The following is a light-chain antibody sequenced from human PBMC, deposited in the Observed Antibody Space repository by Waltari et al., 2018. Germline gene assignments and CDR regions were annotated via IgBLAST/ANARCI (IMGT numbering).Light chain of an antibody. CDR1: QSVSSN. CDR2: GAS. CDR3: QQYDNWPVT. V-gene: IGKV3-15*01. J-gene: IGKJ5*01. Sequence: EIVMTQSPATLSVSPWERATLSCRASQSVSSNLAWYQQKPGQAPRLLIYGASTGATGIPARFSGSGSGTDFTLTISSLQSEDFAVYYCQQYDNWPVTFGQGTRLEIK.